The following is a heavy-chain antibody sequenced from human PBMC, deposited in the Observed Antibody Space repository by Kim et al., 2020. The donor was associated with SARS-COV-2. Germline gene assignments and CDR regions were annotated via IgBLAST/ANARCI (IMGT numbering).Heavy chain of an antibody. CDR3: ARGSYYYDSSGYYLLGNNWYFDL. V-gene: IGHV4-59*01. D-gene: IGHD3-22*01. CDR1: GGSISSYY. J-gene: IGHJ2*01. CDR2: IYYSGST. Sequence: SETLSLTCTVSGGSISSYYWSWIRQPPGKGLEWIGYIYYSGSTNYNPSLKSRVTISVDTSKNQFSLKLSSVTAADTAVYYCARGSYYYDSSGYYLLGNNWYFDLWGRGTLVTVSS.